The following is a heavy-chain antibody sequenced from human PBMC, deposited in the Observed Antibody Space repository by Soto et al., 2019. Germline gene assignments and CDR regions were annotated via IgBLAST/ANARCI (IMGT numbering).Heavy chain of an antibody. CDR3: ASGEWRFGELLPY. J-gene: IGHJ4*02. V-gene: IGHV3-74*01. CDR1: GFTFSSYW. D-gene: IGHD3-10*01. Sequence: EVQLVESGGGLVQPGGSLRLSCAASGFTFSSYWMHWVRQAPGKGLVWVSRINSDGSSTSYADSVKGRFTISRDNAKNTLYLQMNSLRAEDTAVYYCASGEWRFGELLPYWGQGTLVTVSS. CDR2: INSDGSST.